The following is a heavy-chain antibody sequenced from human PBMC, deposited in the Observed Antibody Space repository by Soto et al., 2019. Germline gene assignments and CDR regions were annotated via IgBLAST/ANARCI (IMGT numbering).Heavy chain of an antibody. V-gene: IGHV3-30*18. Sequence: HPGGSLRLSCAASGFTFSSYGMHWVRQAPGKGLEWVAVISYDGSNKYYADSVKGRFTISRDNSKNTLYLQMNSLRAEDTAVYYCAKDGWGGGFDYWGQGTLVTVSS. J-gene: IGHJ4*02. D-gene: IGHD3-10*01. CDR3: AKDGWGGGFDY. CDR1: GFTFSSYG. CDR2: ISYDGSNK.